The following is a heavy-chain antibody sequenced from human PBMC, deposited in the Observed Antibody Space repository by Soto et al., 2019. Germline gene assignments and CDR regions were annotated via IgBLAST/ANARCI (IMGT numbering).Heavy chain of an antibody. J-gene: IGHJ6*02. Sequence: SSETLSLTFTVSGGSISSYYWSWIRQPPGEGLEWIGYIYYSGSTNYNPSLKSRVTISVDTSKNQFSLKLSSVTAADTAVYYCARGWFGEFPYYYYYGMDVWGQGTTVTVSS. CDR1: GGSISSYY. CDR2: IYYSGST. CDR3: ARGWFGEFPYYYYYGMDV. D-gene: IGHD3-10*01. V-gene: IGHV4-59*01.